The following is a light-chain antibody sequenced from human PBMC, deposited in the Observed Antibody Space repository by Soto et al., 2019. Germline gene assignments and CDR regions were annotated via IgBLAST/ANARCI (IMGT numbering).Light chain of an antibody. Sequence: QSALTQPASVSGSPGQSITISCTGTSSDVGGYNYVSWYQQHPGKAPKLMIYDVSNLPSGVSNRFSGSKSGNTASLTISGLQAEDEADYYCSSYTSSSTVFGGGTKVTVL. CDR1: SSDVGGYNY. J-gene: IGLJ2*01. CDR2: DVS. V-gene: IGLV2-14*01. CDR3: SSYTSSSTV.